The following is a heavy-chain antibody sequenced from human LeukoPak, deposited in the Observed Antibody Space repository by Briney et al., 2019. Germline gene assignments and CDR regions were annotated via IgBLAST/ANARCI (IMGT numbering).Heavy chain of an antibody. D-gene: IGHD1-14*01. J-gene: IGHJ6*02. V-gene: IGHV1-2*02. CDR3: AGGGSFSGPEGMDV. CDR1: GYTFTGYY. Sequence: ASVKVSCKASGYTFTGYYMHWVRQAPGQGLEWMGWITPNSGGTNYAQKFQGRVTMTRDMSISTAYMELSRLRSDDTAVYYCAGGGSFSGPEGMDVWGQGTTVTVSS. CDR2: ITPNSGGT.